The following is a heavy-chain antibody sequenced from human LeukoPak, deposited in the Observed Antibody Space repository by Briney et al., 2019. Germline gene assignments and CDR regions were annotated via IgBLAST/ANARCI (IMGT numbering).Heavy chain of an antibody. CDR2: ICYDGSNK. CDR3: ASTSGRYEPIDY. J-gene: IGHJ4*02. Sequence: GGSLRLSCAASGFTFSSYGMDGVRQAPGKGLEGVAVICYDGSNKYYADSVKGRFTISRDNSKNTLYLQMNSLRAEDTAVYYCASTSGRYEPIDYWGQGPLVTVSS. D-gene: IGHD6-19*01. CDR1: GFTFSSYG. V-gene: IGHV3-33*01.